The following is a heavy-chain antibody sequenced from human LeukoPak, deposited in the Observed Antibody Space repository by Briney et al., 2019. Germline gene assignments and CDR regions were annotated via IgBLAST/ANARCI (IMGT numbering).Heavy chain of an antibody. CDR1: GYTFTSYG. V-gene: IGHV1-18*01. Sequence: ASVKVPCKASGYTFTSYGISWVRQAPGQGLEWMGWISAYNGNTNYAQKLQGRVTMTTDTSTSTAYMELRSLRSDDTAVYYCARELYDYVWGSYRYTPFDYWGQGTLVTVSS. CDR2: ISAYNGNT. D-gene: IGHD3-16*02. J-gene: IGHJ4*02. CDR3: ARELYDYVWGSYRYTPFDY.